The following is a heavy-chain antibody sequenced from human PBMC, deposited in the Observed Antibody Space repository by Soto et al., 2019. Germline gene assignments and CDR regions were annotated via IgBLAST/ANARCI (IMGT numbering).Heavy chain of an antibody. D-gene: IGHD3-10*01. CDR2: IDSSGST. J-gene: IGHJ4*02. Sequence: QVQLQESGPGLVKPSQTLSLTCTVSGGSISSGDYYWSWIRQPPGKGLEWIGYIDSSGSTYYSPSLRSRVTISVDTSTNQFSRKLSSGTAADTAVYYCAGWWFGEFFDYWGQGTLVTVSS. V-gene: IGHV4-30-4*01. CDR1: GGSISSGDYY. CDR3: AGWWFGEFFDY.